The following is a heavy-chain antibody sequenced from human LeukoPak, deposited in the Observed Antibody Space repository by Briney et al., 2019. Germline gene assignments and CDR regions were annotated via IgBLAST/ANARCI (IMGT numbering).Heavy chain of an antibody. CDR2: INRGGYST. J-gene: IGHJ4*02. Sequence: PGGSLRLSCAASGFTFSSYSMNWVRQAPGKGLEWVSRINRGGYSTTYADSVKGRFTISRDNTKNMLYLQMTSLRAEDTAVYYCAREGETANPLDYWGQGTLVTVPS. D-gene: IGHD2-21*02. CDR3: AREGETANPLDY. CDR1: GFTFSSYS. V-gene: IGHV3-74*01.